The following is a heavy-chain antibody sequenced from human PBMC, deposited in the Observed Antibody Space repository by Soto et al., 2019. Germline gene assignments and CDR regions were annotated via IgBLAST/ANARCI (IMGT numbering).Heavy chain of an antibody. D-gene: IGHD1-26*01. CDR1: EFNVKRFA. Sequence: GGSLRRSCAASEFNVKRFAIHLVHHAPGKALKWVAFLSYDGSEEYYADSVKCRFTISRDNSKNTLFLQMNGLRPDDTAVYYCARHRDRGNYNFFDSSGHGTLVTV. CDR2: LSYDGSEE. V-gene: IGHV3-30*04. CDR3: ARHRDRGNYNFFDS. J-gene: IGHJ5*01.